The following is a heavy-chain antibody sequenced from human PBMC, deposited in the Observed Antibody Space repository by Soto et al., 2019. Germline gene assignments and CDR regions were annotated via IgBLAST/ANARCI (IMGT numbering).Heavy chain of an antibody. J-gene: IGHJ4*02. CDR3: ARVSGTYAFNS. V-gene: IGHV4-31*03. D-gene: IGHD1-26*01. CDR1: GGSISSGGYY. Sequence: QVQLQESGPGLVKPSQTLSLTCTVSGGSISSGGYYWSWIRQHPGKGLEWIGYIYYSGGTYNNPSPKSRVTISETRSKNHSSLKLSPGPAPDPAVYSLARVSGTYAFNSGGQGTLFT. CDR2: IYYSGGT.